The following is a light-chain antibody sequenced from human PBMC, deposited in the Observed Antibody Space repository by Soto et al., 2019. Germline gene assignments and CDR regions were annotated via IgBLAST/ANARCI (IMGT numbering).Light chain of an antibody. CDR1: QSVSSSY. J-gene: IGKJ2*01. Sequence: EIVLTQSPGPLSLSPGDLATLSCRASQSVSSSYLAWYQQKPGQAPSLLIYGASNRATGIPDRFSGGGSGTDFALTISGLEPEDFAVYYCPQYGTSPMFTFGQGTKLEIK. V-gene: IGKV3-20*01. CDR2: GAS. CDR3: PQYGTSPMFT.